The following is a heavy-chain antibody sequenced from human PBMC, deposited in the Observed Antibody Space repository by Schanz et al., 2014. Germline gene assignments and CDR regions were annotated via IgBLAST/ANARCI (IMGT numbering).Heavy chain of an antibody. Sequence: QVQLVQSGGEVKKPGASATVSCKASGYTFNNHGISWVRQAPGQGLEWMGWISVYHGHTNYAEKAHGRVTMTTDTATSTGYMDLRSMISDDADVYYCVRDAGWAFGDYHGMDVWGRGTSVTVSS. CDR3: VRDAGWAFGDYHGMDV. J-gene: IGHJ6*02. CDR1: GYTFNNHG. D-gene: IGHD3-10*01. CDR2: ISVYHGHT. V-gene: IGHV1-18*01.